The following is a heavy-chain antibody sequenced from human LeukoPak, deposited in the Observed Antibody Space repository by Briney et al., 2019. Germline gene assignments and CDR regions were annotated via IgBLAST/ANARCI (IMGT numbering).Heavy chain of an antibody. CDR3: ASTYDSSGYYFSFDY. CDR1: GGTFSSYT. Sequence: SSVKVSCKASGGTFSSYTISWVRQAPGQGLEWMGRIIPILGIANYAQKFQGRVTITADKSTSTAYMELSSLRSEDTAVYYCASTYDSSGYYFSFDYWGQGTPVTVSS. CDR2: IIPILGIA. J-gene: IGHJ4*02. D-gene: IGHD3-22*01. V-gene: IGHV1-69*02.